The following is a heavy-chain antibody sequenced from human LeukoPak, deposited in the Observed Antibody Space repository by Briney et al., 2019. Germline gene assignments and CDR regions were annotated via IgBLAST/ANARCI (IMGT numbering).Heavy chain of an antibody. J-gene: IGHJ4*02. D-gene: IGHD4-17*01. Sequence: PGRSLRLSCAASGFTFSSYAMHWVRQAPGKGLEWVAVISYDGSNKYYADSVKGRFTISRDNSKNTLYLQMNSLRAEDTAVYYCARDPGSPYGDYGGVDYWGQGTLVTVSS. CDR3: ARDPGSPYGDYGGVDY. CDR1: GFTFSSYA. V-gene: IGHV3-30*04. CDR2: ISYDGSNK.